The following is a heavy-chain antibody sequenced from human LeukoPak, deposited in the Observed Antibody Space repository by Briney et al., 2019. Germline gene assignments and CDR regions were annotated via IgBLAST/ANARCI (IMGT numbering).Heavy chain of an antibody. V-gene: IGHV4-59*08. J-gene: IGHJ3*02. D-gene: IGHD5-18*01. CDR1: GVSISSYY. CDR3: ARIWGGYSYAYGFDAFDT. Sequence: SETLSLTCTVSGVSISSYYWSWIRQPPGKGLEWIGYIYYSGSTNYNPSLKSRVTISVDTSKNQFSLKLSSVTAADTAVYYCARIWGGYSYAYGFDAFDTWGQGTMVTVSS. CDR2: IYYSGST.